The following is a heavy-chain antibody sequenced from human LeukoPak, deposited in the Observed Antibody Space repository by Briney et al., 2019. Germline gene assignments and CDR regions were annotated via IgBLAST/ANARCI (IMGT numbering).Heavy chain of an antibody. CDR1: GFTFSSYA. Sequence: GGSLRPSCAASGFTFSSYAMAWVRQAPGKCLEWVSRISGSGGSTYYADSVKGRFTISRDNSKKTLYLQVNSLRAEDTALYYCAKDMVAPQLVPDAFDIWGQGTMVTVSS. V-gene: IGHV3-23*01. CDR3: AKDMVAPQLVPDAFDI. J-gene: IGHJ3*02. D-gene: IGHD6-13*01. CDR2: ISGSGGST.